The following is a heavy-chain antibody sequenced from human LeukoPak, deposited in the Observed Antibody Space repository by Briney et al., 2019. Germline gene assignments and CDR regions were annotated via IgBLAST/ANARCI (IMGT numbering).Heavy chain of an antibody. V-gene: IGHV5-10-1*01. J-gene: IGHJ4*02. D-gene: IGHD6-19*01. CDR1: GYTFTNYW. Sequence: AESLKISCKGSGYTFTNYWISWVRQMPGKGLEWMGRIDPSDSYINFSPSSQGHVTISVDRSISTAYLQWSSLKASDTAMYYCARQGLGRNIDYWGQGTLVTVLS. CDR3: ARQGLGRNIDY. CDR2: IDPSDSYI.